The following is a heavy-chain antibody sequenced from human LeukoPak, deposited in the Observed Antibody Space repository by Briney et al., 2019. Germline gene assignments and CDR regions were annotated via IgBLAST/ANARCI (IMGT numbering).Heavy chain of an antibody. V-gene: IGHV3-23*01. Sequence: PGGSLRLSCAASGFTFSSNVMIWLRQAPGKGLEWVSSIPASGGSTYYADSVKGRFTISRDNSKNSLYLQMNSLRAEDTAVYYCARDLIVGATNFDYWGQGTLVTVSS. CDR2: IPASGGST. CDR3: ARDLIVGATNFDY. CDR1: GFTFSSNV. J-gene: IGHJ4*02. D-gene: IGHD1-26*01.